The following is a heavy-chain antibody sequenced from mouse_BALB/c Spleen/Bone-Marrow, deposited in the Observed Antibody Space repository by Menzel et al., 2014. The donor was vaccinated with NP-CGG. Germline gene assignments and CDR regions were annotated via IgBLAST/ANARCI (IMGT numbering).Heavy chain of an antibody. Sequence: EVKVVESGGGLVKLGGSLKLSCAASGFTFSSYYMSWVRQTPEKRLELVAAINSNGGSTYYPDTVKGRFTISRDNAKNTLYLQMSSLKSEGTALYYCARRGWDGYFDYWGQGTTLTVSS. D-gene: IGHD4-1*01. CDR2: INSNGGST. V-gene: IGHV5-6-2*01. CDR1: GFTFSSYY. J-gene: IGHJ2*01. CDR3: ARRGWDGYFDY.